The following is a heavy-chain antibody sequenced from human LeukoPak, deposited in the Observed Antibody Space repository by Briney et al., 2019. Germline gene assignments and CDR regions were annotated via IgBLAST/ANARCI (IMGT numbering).Heavy chain of an antibody. CDR2: ISSSSSYI. Sequence: GGSLRLSCAASGFTFSSYSMNWVRQAPGKGLEWVSSISSSSSYIYYADSVKGRFTISRDNPKNSLYLQMNSLRAEDTAVYYCARDYYDSSGYGHHWFDPWGQGTLVTVSS. V-gene: IGHV3-21*01. CDR3: ARDYYDSSGYGHHWFDP. J-gene: IGHJ5*02. D-gene: IGHD3-22*01. CDR1: GFTFSSYS.